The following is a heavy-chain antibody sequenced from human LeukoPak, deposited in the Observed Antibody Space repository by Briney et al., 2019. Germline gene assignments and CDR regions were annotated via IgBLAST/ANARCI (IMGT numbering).Heavy chain of an antibody. CDR1: GCTFSSYA. J-gene: IGHJ4*02. CDR3: ARDGWNVFFDY. CDR2: VSGGGGTT. Sequence: GGSLRLSCAASGCTFSSYAMSWVRQAAGKGLEWVSSVSGGGGTTHHADSVKGRFTIARENYKRTLYLQMNSLAAGDTAVYYCARDGWNVFFDYWGQGALVSVSS. V-gene: IGHV3-23*01. D-gene: IGHD1-1*01.